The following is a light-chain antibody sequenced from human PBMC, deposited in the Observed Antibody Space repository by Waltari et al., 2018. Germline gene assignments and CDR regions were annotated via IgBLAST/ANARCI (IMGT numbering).Light chain of an antibody. V-gene: IGLV1-44*01. CDR3: AAWDDSLDAYVV. CDR1: FSNIGNNA. J-gene: IGLJ2*01. CDR2: NNN. Sequence: QSVLTQPPSASGTPGQKVTISCSGTFSNIGNNAVNWYQQVPGMAPKLRIYNNNLQFPGVPDRFSGAKFGTSASLAISGLQSGDEAVYYCAAWDDSLDAYVVFGGGTKVTVL.